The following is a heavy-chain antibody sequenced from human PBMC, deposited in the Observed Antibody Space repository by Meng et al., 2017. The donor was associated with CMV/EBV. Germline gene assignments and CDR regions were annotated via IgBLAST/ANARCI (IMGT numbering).Heavy chain of an antibody. J-gene: IGHJ5*02. CDR3: ARVNHRTIFGVVNQKRAKGGWFDP. CDR2: SNHSGST. V-gene: IGHV4-34*01. D-gene: IGHD3-3*01. Sequence: YSSWIRQPPGKWLEWIGESNHSGSTNYNPSLKSRVTISVDTSKNQFSLKLSSVTAADTAVYYCARVNHRTIFGVVNQKRAKGGWFDPWGQGTLVTVSS. CDR1: Y.